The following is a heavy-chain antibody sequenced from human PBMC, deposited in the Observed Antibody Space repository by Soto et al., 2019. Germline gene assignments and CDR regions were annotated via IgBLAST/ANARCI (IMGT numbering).Heavy chain of an antibody. CDR1: GYTFTNYA. D-gene: IGHD3-16*01. CDR2: INADNGHT. CDR3: ARDFGSWGIDH. J-gene: IGHJ4*02. Sequence: ASVKVSCKTSGYTFTNYAILWVRQAPGQRLEWMGWINADNGHTKYSQKFQARVTITRDTSASTAYMELSRLRSEDTAVYYCARDFGSWGIDHWGLGTLVTVS. V-gene: IGHV1-3*01.